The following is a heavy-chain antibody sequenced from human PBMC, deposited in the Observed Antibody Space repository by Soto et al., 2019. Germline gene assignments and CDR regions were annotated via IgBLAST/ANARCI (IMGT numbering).Heavy chain of an antibody. J-gene: IGHJ4*02. CDR1: GFTFSSYS. CDR2: ISSSSSTI. V-gene: IGHV3-48*01. CDR3: ARSSEWLETPYFDY. Sequence: GGSLRLSCAATGFTFSSYSMNWVRQAPGKGLEWVSYISSSSSTIYYADSVKGRFTISRGNAKNSLYLQMNSLRAEDTAVYYCARSSEWLETPYFDYWGQGTLVTVSS. D-gene: IGHD5-12*01.